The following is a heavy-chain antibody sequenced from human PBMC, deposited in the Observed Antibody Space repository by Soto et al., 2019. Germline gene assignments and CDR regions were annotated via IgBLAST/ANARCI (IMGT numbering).Heavy chain of an antibody. CDR1: GFTFSSYA. D-gene: IGHD1-26*01. V-gene: IGHV3-23*01. CDR2: ISGSGGST. J-gene: IGHJ4*02. Sequence: GGSLRLSCAASGFTFSSYAMSWVRQAPGKGLEWVSAISGSGGSTYYADSVKGRFTISRDNSKNTLYLQMNSLRAEDTAVYYCALARGDPEELLRDYWGQGTLVTVSS. CDR3: ALARGDPEELLRDY.